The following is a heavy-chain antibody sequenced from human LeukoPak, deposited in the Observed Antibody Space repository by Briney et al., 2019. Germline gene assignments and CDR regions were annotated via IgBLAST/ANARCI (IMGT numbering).Heavy chain of an antibody. D-gene: IGHD3-10*01. CDR3: ARDLGVYGSGTFDP. CDR2: IYHSGST. Sequence: SETLSLTCAVSGYSLSSGYYWGWIRQPPGKGLEWIGSIYHSGSTYYNPSLKSRVTKSVDTSKNQFSMKLSSVTDADTAVYYCARDLGVYGSGTFDPWGQGTLVTVSS. V-gene: IGHV4-38-2*02. J-gene: IGHJ5*02. CDR1: GYSLSSGYY.